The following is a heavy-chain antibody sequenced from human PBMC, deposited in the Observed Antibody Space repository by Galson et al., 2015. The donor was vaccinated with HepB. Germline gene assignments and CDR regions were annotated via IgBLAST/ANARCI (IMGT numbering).Heavy chain of an antibody. V-gene: IGHV3-30*04. Sequence: SLRLSCAASGFTFSSFAFHWVRQAPGKGLEWVAVISYDGGNKYYADSVKGQFTISRDNSENTLYLQMNGLRPEDTAGYYCARAAHGSSTSCYNYNSYYGTDVWGQGTTVTVSS. CDR2: ISYDGGNK. CDR1: GFTFSSFA. D-gene: IGHD2-2*01. CDR3: ARAAHGSSTSCYNYNSYYGTDV. J-gene: IGHJ6*02.